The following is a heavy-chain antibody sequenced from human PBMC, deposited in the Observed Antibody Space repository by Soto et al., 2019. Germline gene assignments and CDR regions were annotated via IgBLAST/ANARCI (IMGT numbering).Heavy chain of an antibody. D-gene: IGHD3-10*01. CDR1: GXTFSSYE. CDR3: ARDLAYYYGSGKYYYGMDV. Sequence: LRLSCSASGXTFSSYEMSWVRQAPGKGLEWVSYISSSGSTIYYADSVKGRFTISRDNAKNSLYLQMNSLGAEDTAVYYCARDLAYYYGSGKYYYGMDVWGQGTTVTVSS. V-gene: IGHV3-48*03. J-gene: IGHJ6*02. CDR2: ISSSGSTI.